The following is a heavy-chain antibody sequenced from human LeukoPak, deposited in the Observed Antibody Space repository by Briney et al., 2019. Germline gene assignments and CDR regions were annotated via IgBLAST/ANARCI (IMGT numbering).Heavy chain of an antibody. Sequence: ASETLSLTCAVSGVSFNNYYWSWVRQTPGKGREWIGEINHSGYTNDSPSLKSRVTLSIDTSRKQFSLNLRSVTVADTGIYYCTRMTTGHDYWGQGTLVTVSS. CDR2: INHSGYT. V-gene: IGHV4-34*01. CDR3: TRMTTGHDY. D-gene: IGHD4-17*01. J-gene: IGHJ4*02. CDR1: GVSFNNYY.